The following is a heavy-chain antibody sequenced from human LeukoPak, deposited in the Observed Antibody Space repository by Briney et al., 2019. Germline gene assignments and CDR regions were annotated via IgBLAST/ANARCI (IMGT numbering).Heavy chain of an antibody. CDR3: AREGGYDLRY. D-gene: IGHD5-12*01. V-gene: IGHV3-30*02. CDR1: GFTFSSYG. Sequence: GGSLRLSCAASGFTFSSYGMHWVRQAPGKGLEWVAFIRYDGSNKYYADSVKGRFTISRDNSKNTLYLQMNSLRAEDTAVYYCAREGGYDLRYWGQGTLVTVSS. J-gene: IGHJ4*02. CDR2: IRYDGSNK.